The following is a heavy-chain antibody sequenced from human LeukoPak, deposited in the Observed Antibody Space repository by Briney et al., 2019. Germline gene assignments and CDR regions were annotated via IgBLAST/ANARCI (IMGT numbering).Heavy chain of an antibody. J-gene: IGHJ4*02. CDR3: ARLPLGYCSGGSCHYLDY. CDR2: IYYSGST. Sequence: PSETLSLTCTVSGGSISSSSYYWGWIRQPPGKGLEWIGSIYYSGSTYYNPSLKSRVTISVDTSKNQFSLKLSSVTAADTAVYYCARLPLGYCSGGSCHYLDYWGQGTLVTVSS. V-gene: IGHV4-39*01. CDR1: GGSISSSSYY. D-gene: IGHD2-15*01.